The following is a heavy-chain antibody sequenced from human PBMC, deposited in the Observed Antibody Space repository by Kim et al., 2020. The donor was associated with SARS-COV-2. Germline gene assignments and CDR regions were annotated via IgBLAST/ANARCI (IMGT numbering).Heavy chain of an antibody. CDR2: IYYSGST. CDR1: GGSISSSSYY. CDR3: ARPLSFWSGRGVIGPDFDY. D-gene: IGHD3-10*01. Sequence: SETLSLTCTVSGGSISSSSYYWGWIRQPPGKGLEWIGSIYYSGSTYYNPSLKSRVTISVDTSKNQFSLKLSSVTAADTAVYYCARPLSFWSGRGVIGPDFDYWGQGTLVTVSS. J-gene: IGHJ4*02. V-gene: IGHV4-39*01.